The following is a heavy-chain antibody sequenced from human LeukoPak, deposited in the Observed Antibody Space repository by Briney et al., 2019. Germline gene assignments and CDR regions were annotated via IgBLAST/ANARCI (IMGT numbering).Heavy chain of an antibody. Sequence: SETLSLTCTVSGGSISRSRYYCGWIRQPPGKGLEGIGSIYYSGSTYYNPSLKSRVTTSVDTSKNQFSLKLSSVTAADTAVYYCARGYSSGNFDYWGQGTLVTVSS. D-gene: IGHD6-25*01. CDR3: ARGYSSGNFDY. V-gene: IGHV4-39*07. J-gene: IGHJ4*02. CDR1: GGSISRSRYY. CDR2: IYYSGST.